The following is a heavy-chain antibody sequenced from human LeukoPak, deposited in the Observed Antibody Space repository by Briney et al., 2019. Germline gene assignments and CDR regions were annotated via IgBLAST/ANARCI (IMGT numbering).Heavy chain of an antibody. Sequence: SQTLSLTCAISGDSVSSNSATWTWVRQSPSRGLEWLGRTYYRSTWSSDYEPSLQCRMTINADTSKNQFSLQLDYVTPEDTAVYYCARGLVVVAATRGTSSYYYYMDVWGKGTTVTVSS. J-gene: IGHJ6*03. CDR3: ARGLVVVAATRGTSSYYYYMDV. CDR1: GDSVSSNSAT. V-gene: IGHV6-1*01. CDR2: TYYRSTWSS. D-gene: IGHD2-15*01.